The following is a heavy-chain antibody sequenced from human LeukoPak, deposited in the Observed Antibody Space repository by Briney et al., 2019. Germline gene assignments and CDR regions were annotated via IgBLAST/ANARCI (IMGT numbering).Heavy chain of an antibody. D-gene: IGHD3-22*01. Sequence: GGSLRLSCAASGFTFSSYAMSWVRQAPGKGLEWVSYISSTSVTKYYADFVKGRCTISRDNAQNSLYLQMNSLRAEDTAVYYCTAVRGHYDSSGYSGYWGQGTLVTVSS. CDR1: GFTFSSYA. J-gene: IGHJ4*02. V-gene: IGHV3-48*04. CDR3: TAVRGHYDSSGYSGY. CDR2: ISSTSVTK.